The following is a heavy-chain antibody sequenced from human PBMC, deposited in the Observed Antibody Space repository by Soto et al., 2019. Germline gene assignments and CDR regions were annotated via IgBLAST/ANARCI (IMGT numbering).Heavy chain of an antibody. V-gene: IGHV3-48*01. Sequence: EVQLVESGGGLVQPGGSLRLSCAASGFTFSTYSMNWVRQAPGKGLEWVSYISSSSSRIYYADSVKGRFTISRDNAKNSLYLQMNSLRAEDTAVYYCARDLVSSNWPYYFDYWGQGTLVTVSS. CDR2: ISSSSSRI. CDR3: ARDLVSSNWPYYFDY. CDR1: GFTFSTYS. J-gene: IGHJ4*02. D-gene: IGHD6-13*01.